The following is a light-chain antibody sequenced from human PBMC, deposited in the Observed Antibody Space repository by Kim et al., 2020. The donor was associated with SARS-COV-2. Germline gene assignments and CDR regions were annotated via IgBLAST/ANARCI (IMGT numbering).Light chain of an antibody. CDR2: DVS. CDR3: SSYTTISTVV. Sequence: GRSITISVTGGSSDIGDYSYVAWYQQHPGKAPKLMIYDVSERPSGISDRFSATKSGNTASLTISGLQAEDEADYYCSSYTTISTVVFGGGTQLTVL. CDR1: SSDIGDYSY. J-gene: IGLJ2*01. V-gene: IGLV2-14*04.